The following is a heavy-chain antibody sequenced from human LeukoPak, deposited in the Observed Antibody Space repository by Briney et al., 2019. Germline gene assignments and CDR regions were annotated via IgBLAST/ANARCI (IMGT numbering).Heavy chain of an antibody. CDR3: ARGYSSSCLFDY. CDR2: INHSGST. CDR1: GGSFSGYY. D-gene: IGHD6-13*01. Sequence: SETLSLTCAVYGGSFSGYYWSWIRQPPGKGLEWIGEINHSGSTNYNPSLKSRVTISVDTSKNQFSLKLSSVTAADTAVYYCARGYSSSCLFDYWGQGTLVTVSS. J-gene: IGHJ4*02. V-gene: IGHV4-34*01.